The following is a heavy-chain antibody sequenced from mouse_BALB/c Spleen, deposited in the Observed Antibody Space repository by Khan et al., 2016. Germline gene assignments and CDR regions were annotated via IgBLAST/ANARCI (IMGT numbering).Heavy chain of an antibody. CDR3: ARRHYYDRFAY. D-gene: IGHD1-2*01. Sequence: VQLKESGGGLVQPGGSLKLSCAASGFDFSRYWMSWVRQAPGKGLEWIGEINPDSSTINYTPSLKDKFIISRDNANNTLYLQMSKVTSEDPALYYGARRHYYDRFAYWGQGTLVTVSA. CDR2: INPDSSTI. CDR1: GFDFSRYW. J-gene: IGHJ3*01. V-gene: IGHV4-1*02.